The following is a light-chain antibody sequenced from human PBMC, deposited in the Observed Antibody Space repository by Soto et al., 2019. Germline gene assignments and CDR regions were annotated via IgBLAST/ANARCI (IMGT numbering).Light chain of an antibody. CDR1: QSIRSD. J-gene: IGKJ5*01. Sequence: IVITQSPPTLSVSPGDRATLSCRAGQSIRSDLAWYQQRPGHAPSLLIYGASTSATVIPARFSGSGSGTEFTLTISSLQSEDFAVYYCQQYNNWPPITFGQGTRLEIK. V-gene: IGKV3-15*01. CDR2: GAS. CDR3: QQYNNWPPIT.